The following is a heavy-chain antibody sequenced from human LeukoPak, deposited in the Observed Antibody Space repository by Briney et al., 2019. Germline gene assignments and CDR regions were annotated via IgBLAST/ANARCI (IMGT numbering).Heavy chain of an antibody. V-gene: IGHV5-51*01. CDR1: GYFFNAYW. D-gene: IGHD3-10*01. CDR2: ISPDDSYT. J-gene: IGHJ4*02. Sequence: GESLTISCEGSGYFFNAYWVAWVRQTPGKGLEWMGIISPDDSYTRYSPSFAGHITSSADKAISTSYLQWTSLTASDCAMYHCARYAGSFTPLDYWGQGTMVTVSS. CDR3: ARYAGSFTPLDY.